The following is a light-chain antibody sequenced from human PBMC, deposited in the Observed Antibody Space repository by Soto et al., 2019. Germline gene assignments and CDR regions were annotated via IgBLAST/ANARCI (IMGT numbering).Light chain of an antibody. CDR1: SSDVGSYNL. V-gene: IGLV2-23*01. CDR2: EGS. J-gene: IGLJ1*01. CDR3: CSYAGSSTFYV. Sequence: QSALTQPASVSGSPGPSITISCTGTSSDVGSYNLVSWYQQHPGKAPKLMIYEGSKRPSGVSNRFSGSKSGNTASLTISGRQAEDEADYYCCSYAGSSTFYVFGTGTKLTVL.